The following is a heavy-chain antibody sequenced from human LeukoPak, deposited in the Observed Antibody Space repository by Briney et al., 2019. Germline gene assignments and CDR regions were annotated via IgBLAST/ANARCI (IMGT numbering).Heavy chain of an antibody. CDR1: GGSFSGYY. Sequence: SETLSLTCAVYGGSFSGYYWSWIRQPPGKGLEWIGEINHSGSTNYNPSLKSRVTISVDTSKNQFSLKLSSVTAADTAVYYCARVGDFWSGYFDYWGQGTLVIVSS. CDR3: ARVGDFWSGYFDY. D-gene: IGHD3-3*01. V-gene: IGHV4-34*01. J-gene: IGHJ4*02. CDR2: INHSGST.